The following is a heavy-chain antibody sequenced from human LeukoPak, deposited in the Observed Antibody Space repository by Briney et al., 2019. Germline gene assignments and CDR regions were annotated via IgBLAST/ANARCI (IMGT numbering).Heavy chain of an antibody. D-gene: IGHD3-9*01. V-gene: IGHV1-2*02. CDR1: GYTFTGYY. Sequence: ASVKVSCKASGYTFTGYYMRWVRQAPGQGLEWMGWINPNSGGTNYAQKFQGRVTMTRDTSISTAYMELSRLRSDGTAVYYCARMVVSTGYYNYWGQGTLVTVSS. CDR2: INPNSGGT. CDR3: ARMVVSTGYYNY. J-gene: IGHJ4*02.